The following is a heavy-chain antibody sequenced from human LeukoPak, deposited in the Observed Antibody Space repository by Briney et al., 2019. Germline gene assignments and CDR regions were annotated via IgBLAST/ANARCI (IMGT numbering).Heavy chain of an antibody. CDR1: GYTFTGYY. D-gene: IGHD3-3*01. J-gene: IGHJ5*02. CDR3: AGDQGVYYDFWSGYYTFSWFDP. V-gene: IGHV1-2*02. CDR2: INPNSGGT. Sequence: ASVKVSCKASGYTFTGYYMHWVRQAPGQGLEWMGWINPNSGGTNYAQKFQGRVTMTRDTSISTAYMELSRLRSDDTAVYYCAGDQGVYYDFWSGYYTFSWFDPWGQGTLVTVSS.